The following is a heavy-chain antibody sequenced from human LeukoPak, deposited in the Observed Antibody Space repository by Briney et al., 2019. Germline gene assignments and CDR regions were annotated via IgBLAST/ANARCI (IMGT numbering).Heavy chain of an antibody. J-gene: IGHJ2*01. V-gene: IGHV4-59*11. CDR3: ARDSAARPAL. D-gene: IGHD2-15*01. Sequence: RSETLSLTCTVSGGSISGHHWSWIRQPPGKGLEWIGYIYANNGGTDYNPSLKSRATISVDRSRNQFSLHLNAVTAADTAVYYCARDSAARPALWGRGTLVTVAS. CDR1: GGSISGHH. CDR2: IYANNGGT.